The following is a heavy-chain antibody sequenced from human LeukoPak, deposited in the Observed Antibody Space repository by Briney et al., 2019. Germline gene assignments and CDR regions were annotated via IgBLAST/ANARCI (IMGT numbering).Heavy chain of an antibody. CDR1: GGSISSYY. V-gene: IGHV4-59*01. D-gene: IGHD4-17*01. J-gene: IGHJ3*02. Sequence: SETLSLTCTVSGGSISSYYWSWIRQPPGKGLEWIGYIYYSGSTNYNPSLKSRVTISVDTSKNQFSLKLSSVTAADTAVYYCARGGGSLDYGEPRAFDIWGQGTMVTVSS. CDR3: ARGGGSLDYGEPRAFDI. CDR2: IYYSGST.